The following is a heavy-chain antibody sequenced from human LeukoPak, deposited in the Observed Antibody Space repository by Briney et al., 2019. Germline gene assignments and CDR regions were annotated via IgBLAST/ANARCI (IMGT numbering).Heavy chain of an antibody. D-gene: IGHD1-1*01. CDR3: ARVRGLGRPQRYYYYMDV. V-gene: IGHV4-34*01. J-gene: IGHJ6*03. Sequence: SETLSLTCAVYGGSFSGYYWSWIRQPPGKGLEWIGEINHSGSTNYNPSLKSRVTISVDTSKNQFSLKLSSVTAADTAVYYCARVRGLGRPQRYYYYMDVWGKGTTVTASS. CDR1: GGSFSGYY. CDR2: INHSGST.